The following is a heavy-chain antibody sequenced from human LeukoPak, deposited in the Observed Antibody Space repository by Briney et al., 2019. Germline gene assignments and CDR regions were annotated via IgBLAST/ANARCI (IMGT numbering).Heavy chain of an antibody. CDR2: FDPEDGET. V-gene: IGHV1-24*01. CDR1: GYTLTELS. Sequence: ASVKVSCKVSGYTLTELSMHWVRQAPGKGLEWMGGFDPEDGETIYAQKFQGRVTMTEDTSTDTAYMELSSLRSADTAVYYCASSSSSWYYYFDYWGQGTLVTVSS. J-gene: IGHJ4*02. CDR3: ASSSSSWYYYFDY. D-gene: IGHD6-13*01.